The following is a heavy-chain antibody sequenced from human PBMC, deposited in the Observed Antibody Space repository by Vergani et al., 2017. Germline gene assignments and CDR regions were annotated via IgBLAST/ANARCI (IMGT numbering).Heavy chain of an antibody. CDR3: ARDVWDCSGIXCFLRAGEFYYMDV. J-gene: IGHJ6*03. D-gene: IGHD3-16*01. CDR2: IWHDGSNE. V-gene: IGHV3-33*01. Sequence: QVQLVESGGGVVQPGKSLSLSCETSGFIFSDYVMHWVRQAPGKGLEWVAGIWHDGSNEKYVDSVQGRFTIARDNSKNTVGLEMSSLRVDDTATYYCARDVWDCSGIXCFLRAGEFYYMDVWGQGTTVTVSS. CDR1: GFIFSDYV.